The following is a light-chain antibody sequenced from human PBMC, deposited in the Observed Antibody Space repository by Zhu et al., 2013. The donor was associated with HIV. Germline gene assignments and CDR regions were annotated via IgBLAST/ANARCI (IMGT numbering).Light chain of an antibody. J-gene: IGKJ3*01. CDR2: GAS. CDR1: QSVTSTY. V-gene: IGKV3-20*01. Sequence: EIVLTQSPGTLSLSPGERATLSCRASQSVTSTYLAWYQQKPGQAPRLLIYGASSRATGIPDRFSGSGSATDFTLTISRLEPEDFAVYYCQFYGSSPRVTFGPGTKVDIK. CDR3: QFYGSSPRVT.